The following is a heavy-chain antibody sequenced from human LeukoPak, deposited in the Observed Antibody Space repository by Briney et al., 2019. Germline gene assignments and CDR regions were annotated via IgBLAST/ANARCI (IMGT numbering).Heavy chain of an antibody. D-gene: IGHD6-6*01. CDR3: ARVGWGNAAAHPNWLDP. CDR2: IYYNGNT. CDR1: GGSISATTYY. Sequence: SETLSLTFPVSGGSISATTYYWGWIRRPPGTGLEWIANIYYNGNTAYNPSLKSRATISIDTSKNQFSLRLNSVTAADTAVYYCARVGWGNAAAHPNWLDPWGQGILVTVSS. J-gene: IGHJ5*02. V-gene: IGHV4-39*07.